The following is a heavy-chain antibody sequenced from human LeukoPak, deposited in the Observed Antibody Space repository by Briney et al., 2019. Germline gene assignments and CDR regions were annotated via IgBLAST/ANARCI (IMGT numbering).Heavy chain of an antibody. CDR2: INHSGST. CDR3: ARGRQLQSSGMDV. Sequence: KPSETLSLTCAVYGGSFSGYYWSWIRQPPGKGLEWIGEINHSGSTNYNPSLKSRVTISVDTSKNQFSLKLSSVTAADTAVYYCARGRQLQSSGMDVWGQGTTVTVSS. CDR1: GGSFSGYY. V-gene: IGHV4-34*01. D-gene: IGHD2-2*01. J-gene: IGHJ6*02.